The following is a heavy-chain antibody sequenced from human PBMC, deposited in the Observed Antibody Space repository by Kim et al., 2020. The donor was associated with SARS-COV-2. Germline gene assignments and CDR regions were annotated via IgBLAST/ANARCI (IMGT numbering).Heavy chain of an antibody. Sequence: GGSLRLSCAASGFTFSSYGMHWVRQAPGKGLEWVAVISYDGSNKYYADSVKGRFTISRDNSKNTLYLQMNSLRAEDTAVYYCANGYSSGWYPEYFQHWGQGTLVTVSS. CDR2: ISYDGSNK. J-gene: IGHJ1*01. CDR1: GFTFSSYG. D-gene: IGHD6-19*01. CDR3: ANGYSSGWYPEYFQH. V-gene: IGHV3-30*18.